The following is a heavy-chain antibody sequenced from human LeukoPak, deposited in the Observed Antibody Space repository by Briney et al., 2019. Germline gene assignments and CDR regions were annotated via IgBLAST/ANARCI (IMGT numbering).Heavy chain of an antibody. Sequence: ASVTVSCKASGYTFTAYYIHWVRQAPGQGLEWMGCINPKYGDTYFAQNLQGRVTLTSDTSISTAYMELRRLRSDDTAVYYCASGDNYDRSGPFYSDYWGQGTLVTVSP. CDR1: GYTFTAYY. CDR2: INPKYGDT. V-gene: IGHV1-2*02. CDR3: ASGDNYDRSGPFYSDY. D-gene: IGHD3-22*01. J-gene: IGHJ4*02.